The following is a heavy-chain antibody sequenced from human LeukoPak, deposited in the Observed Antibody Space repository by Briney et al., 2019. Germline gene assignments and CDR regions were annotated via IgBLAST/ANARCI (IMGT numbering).Heavy chain of an antibody. V-gene: IGHV4-31*03. D-gene: IGHD3-3*01. J-gene: IGHJ5*02. Sequence: SETLSLTCTVSGGSISSVVYYWIWIRQQPGKGREWIGYIYYSGSNYYNPSVKSRVTILVDTSKNQFSMKLSYVSAADTDVSSCASSMAFGGVSSWGQGTLVTVSS. CDR3: ASSMAFGGVSS. CDR1: GGSISSVVYY. CDR2: IYYSGSN.